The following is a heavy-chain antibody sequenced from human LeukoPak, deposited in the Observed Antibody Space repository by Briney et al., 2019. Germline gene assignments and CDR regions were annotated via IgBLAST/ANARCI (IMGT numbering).Heavy chain of an antibody. CDR3: ARSTTCDY. J-gene: IGHJ4*02. V-gene: IGHV3-7*02. CDR2: IKQDGSDK. Sequence: GGSLRLSCAASGFXFSNYWMSWVRQAPGKGLEWVATIKQDGSDKYYVDSVKGRFTISRDNAKNSLHLQMNSLRAEDTAVYYCARSTTCDYWGQGTLVTVSS. D-gene: IGHD2-2*01. CDR1: GFXFSNYW.